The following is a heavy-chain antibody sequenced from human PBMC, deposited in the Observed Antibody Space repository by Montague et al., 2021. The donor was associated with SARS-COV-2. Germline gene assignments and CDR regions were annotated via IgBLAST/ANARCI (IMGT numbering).Heavy chain of an antibody. D-gene: IGHD2-2*01. J-gene: IGHJ4*02. V-gene: IGHV3-11*05. CDR2: ISSTSSYT. CDR1: GFTFSDYY. Sequence: SRRLSCAASGFTFSDYYMSWIRQAPGEGLEWVSYISSTSSYTNYADSVKGRFTVSRDNAKSSLYLHMNSLRPEDTAVYYCARGVPPVYWGQGTLVTVSS. CDR3: ARGVPPVY.